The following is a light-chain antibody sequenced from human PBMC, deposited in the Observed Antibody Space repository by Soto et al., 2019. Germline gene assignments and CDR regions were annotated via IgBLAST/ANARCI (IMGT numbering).Light chain of an antibody. CDR1: SSDVGGYNY. V-gene: IGLV2-14*01. J-gene: IGLJ1*01. Sequence: QSVLTQPASVSGSPGQSITISCTGTSSDVGGYNYVSWYQQHPGKAPKLMIYDVSNRPSGVSNRFSGSKSGNTASLTISWLQAEEEADYYCSSYTSRSSSTYVFGTGTKVTVL. CDR2: DVS. CDR3: SSYTSRSSSTYV.